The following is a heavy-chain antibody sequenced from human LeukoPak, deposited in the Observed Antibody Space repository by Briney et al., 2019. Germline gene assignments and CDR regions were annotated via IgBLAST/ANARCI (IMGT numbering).Heavy chain of an antibody. CDR2: ISGSGGST. J-gene: IGHJ4*02. CDR3: AKDKYLNGPLLDYFDY. Sequence: GGSLRLSCAASGFTFSNAWMSWVRQAPGKGLEWVSAISGSGGSTYYADSVKGRFTISRDNSKNTLYLQMNSLRAEDTAVYYCAKDKYLNGPLLDYFDYWGQGTLVTVSS. V-gene: IGHV3-23*01. D-gene: IGHD3-10*01. CDR1: GFTFSNAW.